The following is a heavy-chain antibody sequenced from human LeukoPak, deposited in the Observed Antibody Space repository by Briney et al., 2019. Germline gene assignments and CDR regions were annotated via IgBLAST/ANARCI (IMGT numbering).Heavy chain of an antibody. J-gene: IGHJ4*02. CDR3: ARYYGGNSSGYPLFDY. Sequence: SRTLSLTCTVSGGSISSGDYYWSWIRQPPGKGLEWIGYIYYSGSTYYNPSLKSRVTISVDTSKNQFSLKLSSVTAADTAVYYCARYYGGNSSGYPLFDYWGQGTLVTVSS. D-gene: IGHD4-23*01. CDR2: IYYSGST. CDR1: GGSISSGDYY. V-gene: IGHV4-30-4*01.